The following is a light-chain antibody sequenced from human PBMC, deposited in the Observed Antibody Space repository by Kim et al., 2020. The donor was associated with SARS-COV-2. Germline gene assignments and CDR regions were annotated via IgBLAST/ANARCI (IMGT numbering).Light chain of an antibody. CDR1: INDIGRYNC. V-gene: IGLV2-11*01. CDR2: DVT. Sequence: QSVTLSCTGTINDIGRYNCVSWYQLHPGKAPKLLIYDVTRRPSGVPHRLSGSKSADTASLTISGLQTEDEAEYYCCSYAGSDSFGVFGGGTQLTVL. J-gene: IGLJ2*01. CDR3: CSYAGSDSFGV.